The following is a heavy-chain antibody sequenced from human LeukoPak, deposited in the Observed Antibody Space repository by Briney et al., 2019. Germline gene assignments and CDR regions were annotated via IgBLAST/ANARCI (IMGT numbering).Heavy chain of an antibody. J-gene: IGHJ4*02. D-gene: IGHD5-12*01. CDR3: ARGDINWLRPPGTLYYADY. CDR1: DASISSYY. Sequence: PSETLSLTCTVSDASISSYYWSWIRQPPRQGLEWIGYVHHSGTTNYNPSLESRVTISLDTSKNQFSLNLSSVTAADTAVYFCARGDINWLRPPGTLYYADYWGRGTLVTVSS. CDR2: VHHSGTT. V-gene: IGHV4-59*01.